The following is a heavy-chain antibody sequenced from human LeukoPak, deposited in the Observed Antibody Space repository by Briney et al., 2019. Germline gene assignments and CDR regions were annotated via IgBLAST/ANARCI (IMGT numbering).Heavy chain of an antibody. CDR3: ARSQSSSLIDY. CDR2: IWYDGSSK. Sequence: GRSLRLSCAASGCSFSAYGVHWVRQAPGKGLEGVAVIWYDGSSKDYADSVKGRFTLSRDNSKNTLYLQMNSLTVEDTAVYYCARSQSSSLIDYWGQGTLVTVSS. J-gene: IGHJ4*02. D-gene: IGHD6-13*01. CDR1: GCSFSAYG. V-gene: IGHV3-33*01.